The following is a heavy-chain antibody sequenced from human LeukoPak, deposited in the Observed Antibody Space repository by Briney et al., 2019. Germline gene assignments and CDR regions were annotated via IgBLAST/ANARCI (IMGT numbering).Heavy chain of an antibody. J-gene: IGHJ3*02. CDR3: ARGGLLWFGERSNDAFDI. V-gene: IGHV3-48*02. D-gene: IGHD3-10*01. CDR1: GFTFSSYS. Sequence: PGGSLRLSCAASGFTFSSYSMNWVRQAPGKGLEWVSYISSSSSTIYYADSVKGRFTISRDNAKNSLYLQMNSLRDEDTAVYYCARGGLLWFGERSNDAFDIWGQGTMATVSS. CDR2: ISSSSSTI.